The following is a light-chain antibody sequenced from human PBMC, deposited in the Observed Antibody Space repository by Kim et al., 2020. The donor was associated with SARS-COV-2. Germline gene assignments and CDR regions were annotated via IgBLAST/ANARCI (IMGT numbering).Light chain of an antibody. CDR3: QQSYGTPLT. V-gene: IGKV1-39*01. J-gene: IGKJ4*01. Sequence: ASLGDRVTITCRASQSISTYLNWYQQKPGRAPNLLIYAASSLQSGVPSRFSRSGSGTDFTLTISSLQPEDFATYYCQQSYGTPLTFGGGTKVDIK. CDR2: AAS. CDR1: QSISTY.